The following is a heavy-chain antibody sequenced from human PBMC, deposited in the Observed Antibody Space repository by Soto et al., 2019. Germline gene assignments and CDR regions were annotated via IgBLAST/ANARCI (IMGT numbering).Heavy chain of an antibody. Sequence: ASVKVSCKASGYTFTSYGISWVRQAPGQGLEWMGWISAYNGNTNYAQKLQGRVTMTTDTSTSTAYMELRSLRSDDTAVYYCACAFDCSGGSCYNYWGQGTLVTVSS. CDR3: ACAFDCSGGSCYNY. D-gene: IGHD2-15*01. CDR2: ISAYNGNT. J-gene: IGHJ4*02. V-gene: IGHV1-18*01. CDR1: GYTFTSYG.